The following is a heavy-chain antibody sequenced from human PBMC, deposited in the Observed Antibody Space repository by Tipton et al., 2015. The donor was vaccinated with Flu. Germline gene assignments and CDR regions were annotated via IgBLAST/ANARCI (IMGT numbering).Heavy chain of an antibody. J-gene: IGHJ4*02. V-gene: IGHV4-38-2*01. CDR3: SRSTYYYGSGSSDY. CDR1: GDSIGSDYY. Sequence: TLSLTCSVSGDSIGSDYYWGWIRQPPGKGLEWLGNIHRSGNTYYNSSLKSRVTISLDKSKNQFSLKVNSVTAADTAVYYCSRSTYYYGSGSSDYWGQGTLVTVSS. D-gene: IGHD3-10*01. CDR2: IHRSGNT.